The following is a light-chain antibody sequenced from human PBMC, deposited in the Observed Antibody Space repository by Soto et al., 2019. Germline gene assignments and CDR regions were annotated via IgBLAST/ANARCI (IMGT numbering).Light chain of an antibody. Sequence: DLQMTQTASTLSASVGDRLTITCRASQSISNRFAWYQQRPGKAPQSLIYDASSLQSGVPSRFGGSGSGTDFTLTISSLQPEDFATYYCQQSYSTPQTFGQGTKVDIK. V-gene: IGKV1-39*01. CDR2: DAS. CDR3: QQSYSTPQT. CDR1: QSISNR. J-gene: IGKJ1*01.